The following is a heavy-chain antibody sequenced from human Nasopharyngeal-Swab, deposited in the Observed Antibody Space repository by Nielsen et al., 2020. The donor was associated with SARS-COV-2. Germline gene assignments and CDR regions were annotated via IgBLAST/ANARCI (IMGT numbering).Heavy chain of an antibody. V-gene: IGHV3-15*01. CDR2: IKSKTDGGTT. J-gene: IGHJ6*03. CDR1: GFNFNIAW. D-gene: IGHD2-21*02. Sequence: GGSLRLSCAAPGFNFNIAWMSWVRQAPGTGLEWVGRIKSKTDGGTTDYAAPVKGRFTISRDDSKNTLYLQMNSLKTEDTAVYYCSVVTSMDVWGKGTTVTVSS. CDR3: SVVTSMDV.